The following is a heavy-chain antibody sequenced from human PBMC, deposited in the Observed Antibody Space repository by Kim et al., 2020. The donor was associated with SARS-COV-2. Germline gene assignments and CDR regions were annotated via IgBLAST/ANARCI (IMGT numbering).Heavy chain of an antibody. CDR2: ST. V-gene: IGHV3-66*01. CDR3: AREPSTYFDY. Sequence: STSYADSVKGRFTISRDDSKNTVYLQMNSLRAEDTAVYFCAREPSTYFDYWGQGTLVTVSS. J-gene: IGHJ4*02.